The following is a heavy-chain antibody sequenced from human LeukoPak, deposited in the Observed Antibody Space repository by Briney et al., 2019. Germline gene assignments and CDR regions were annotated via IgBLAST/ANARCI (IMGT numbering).Heavy chain of an antibody. V-gene: IGHV3-9*01. Sequence: GGSLRLSCAASGFTFDEYAMYWVRQPPGKGLEWVSGISWDSGSIGYADSVKGRFTISRDNAKNSLYLQMNSLRAEDTALYYCTKARYCSSAPCPFDYSGQGTLVTVSS. CDR1: GFTFDEYA. CDR3: TKARYCSSAPCPFDY. D-gene: IGHD2-2*01. J-gene: IGHJ4*02. CDR2: ISWDSGSI.